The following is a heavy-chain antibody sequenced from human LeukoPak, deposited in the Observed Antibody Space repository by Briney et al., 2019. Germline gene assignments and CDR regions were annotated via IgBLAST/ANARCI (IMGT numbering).Heavy chain of an antibody. CDR2: MNPNSGNT. CDR1: GGTFSSYA. Sequence: GASVKVSCKASGGTFSSYAISWVRQATGQGLEWMGWMNPNSGNTGYAQKFQGRVTMTRNTSISTAYMELSSLRSEDTAVYYCARGRIAARCLDPWGQGTLVTVSS. V-gene: IGHV1-8*02. D-gene: IGHD6-6*01. J-gene: IGHJ5*02. CDR3: ARGRIAARCLDP.